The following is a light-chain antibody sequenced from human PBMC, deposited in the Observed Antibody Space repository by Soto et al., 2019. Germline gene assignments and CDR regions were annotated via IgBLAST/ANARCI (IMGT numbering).Light chain of an antibody. CDR2: DAS. J-gene: IGKJ4*01. V-gene: IGKV1-33*01. CDR3: QQYDNLPLT. CDR1: QDISNY. Sequence: DIQMTQSPSSLSASVGDRVTITCQASQDISNYLNWYQQKPGKAPKLLIYDASNLETGIPSRFSVSASATDFNRTSSGLQPVDIATYYGQQYDNLPLTCAGGTDEEIK.